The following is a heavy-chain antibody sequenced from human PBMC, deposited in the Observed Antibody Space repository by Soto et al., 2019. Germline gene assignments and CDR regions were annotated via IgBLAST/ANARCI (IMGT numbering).Heavy chain of an antibody. Sequence: PGGSLRLSCAASGFTFDDYTMHWVRQAPEKGLEWVSLISWDGGSTYYADSVKGRFTISRDNSKNSLYLQMNSLRTEDTALYYCAKDLQTNRDNYYYYGMDVWGQGTTVTVSS. CDR1: GFTFDDYT. V-gene: IGHV3-43*01. D-gene: IGHD3-16*02. J-gene: IGHJ6*02. CDR2: ISWDGGST. CDR3: AKDLQTNRDNYYYYGMDV.